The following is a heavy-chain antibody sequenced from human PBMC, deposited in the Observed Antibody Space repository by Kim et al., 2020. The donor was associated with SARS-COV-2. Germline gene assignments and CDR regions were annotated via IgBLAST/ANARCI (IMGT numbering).Heavy chain of an antibody. CDR3: ARDYSGYDFDGFDY. Sequence: GGSLRLSCAASGFTFSSYAMHWVRQAPGKGLEYVSAISSNGGSTYYANSVKGRFTISRDNSKNTLYLQMGSLRAEDMAVYYCARDYSGYDFDGFDYWGQGTLVTVSS. V-gene: IGHV3-64*01. D-gene: IGHD5-12*01. CDR1: GFTFSSYA. J-gene: IGHJ4*02. CDR2: ISSNGGST.